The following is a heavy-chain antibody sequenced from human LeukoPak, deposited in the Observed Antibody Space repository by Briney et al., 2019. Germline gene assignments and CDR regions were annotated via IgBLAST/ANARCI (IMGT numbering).Heavy chain of an antibody. D-gene: IGHD3-3*01. CDR3: ARGHTIYYYMDV. V-gene: IGHV4-30-4*08. J-gene: IGHJ6*03. CDR1: GGSISSGDYY. CDR2: IYYSGST. Sequence: SETLSLTCTVSGGSISSGDYYWSWIRQPPGKGLEWIGYIYYSGSTYYNPSLKSRVTISVDTSKNQFSLKLSSVTAADTAVYYCARGHTIYYYMDVWGKGTTVTVSS.